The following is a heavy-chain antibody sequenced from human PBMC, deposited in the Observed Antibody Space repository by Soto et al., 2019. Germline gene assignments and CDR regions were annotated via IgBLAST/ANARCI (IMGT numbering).Heavy chain of an antibody. CDR2: IYYSGST. D-gene: IGHD5-12*01. V-gene: IGHV4-30-4*01. CDR1: GGSISSGDYY. Sequence: QVQLQESGPGLVMPSQTLSLTCTVSGGSISSGDYYWSWIRQPPGKGLEWIGYIYYSGSTYYNPSLKRRVTISVDTSKNQFSLKLSSVTAADTAVYYCARVGGYNYGLGYYFDYWGQGTLVTVSS. J-gene: IGHJ4*02. CDR3: ARVGGYNYGLGYYFDY.